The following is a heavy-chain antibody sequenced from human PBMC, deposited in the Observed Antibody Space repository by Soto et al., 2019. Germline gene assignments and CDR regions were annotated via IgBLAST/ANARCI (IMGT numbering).Heavy chain of an antibody. CDR1: GFTFSRYW. V-gene: IGHV3-7*01. CDR3: ASGGGSYYYYYGMDV. Sequence: GGSLRLSCAASGFTFSRYWMSWVRQAPGKGLEWVANIKQDGSEKYYVDSVKGRFTISRDNAKNSLYLQMNSLRAEDTAVYYCASGGGSYYYYYGMDVWGQGTTVTVSS. CDR2: IKQDGSEK. J-gene: IGHJ6*02. D-gene: IGHD2-15*01.